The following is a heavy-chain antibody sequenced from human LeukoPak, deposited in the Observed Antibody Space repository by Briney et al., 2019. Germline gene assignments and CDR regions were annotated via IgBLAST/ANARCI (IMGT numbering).Heavy chain of an antibody. CDR2: INGDGGAI. V-gene: IGHV3-74*01. CDR1: GFPSSHTW. D-gene: IGHD1-26*01. CDR3: IRGGLPGGFDL. J-gene: IGHJ2*01. Sequence: GGSLRLSCAVSGFPSSHTWMFWVRQGPGKGLECVALINGDGGAITYADSVPGRFTISRDNAKNTLYLQMNSLRVEDTAVYYRIRGGLPGGFDLWGRGALVTVSS.